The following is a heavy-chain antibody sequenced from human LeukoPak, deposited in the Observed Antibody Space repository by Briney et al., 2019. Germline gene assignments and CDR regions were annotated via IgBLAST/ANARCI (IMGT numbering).Heavy chain of an antibody. CDR3: AREAVAGADY. CDR1: GYTFTNYG. V-gene: IGHV1-18*01. CDR2: ISTSNGYT. Sequence: ASVKVSCKASGYTFTNYGISWVRQAPGQGLEWIGWISTSNGYTNFAQKVQGRVTMTKDTSTSTAHMELRSLRSDDTAVYYCAREAVAGADYWGQGTLVTVSS. D-gene: IGHD6-19*01. J-gene: IGHJ4*02.